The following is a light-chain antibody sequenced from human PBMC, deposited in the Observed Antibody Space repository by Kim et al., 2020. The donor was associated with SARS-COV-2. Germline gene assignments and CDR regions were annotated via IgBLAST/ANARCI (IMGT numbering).Light chain of an antibody. J-gene: IGKJ1*01. V-gene: IGKV1-5*01. CDR1: QSISSW. CDR3: QQYNSYWT. CDR2: DAS. Sequence: DIQMTQSPSTLSASVGDRVTITCRASQSISSWLAWYQQKPGKAPKLLIYDASSLESGVPSRFSGSGSGTEFTLTISSLQPDDFATYYCQQYNSYWTFGPRDQGGYQ.